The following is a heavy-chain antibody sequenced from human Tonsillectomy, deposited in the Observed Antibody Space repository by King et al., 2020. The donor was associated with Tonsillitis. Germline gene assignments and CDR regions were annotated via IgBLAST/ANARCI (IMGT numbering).Heavy chain of an antibody. CDR2: ISPYNDNT. CDR3: ALGYSGGWYWFDP. D-gene: IGHD6-19*01. J-gene: IGHJ5*02. Sequence: QLVQSVTEVKKPGASVKVSCKGSGYSFTTYAINWVRQAPGQGLEWMGWISPYNDNTKYSQRFQDRVTMTTDTSTSTAYMELRSLRSDDTAVYYCALGYSGGWYWFDPWGQGTLVTVSS. CDR1: GYSFTTYA. V-gene: IGHV1-18*04.